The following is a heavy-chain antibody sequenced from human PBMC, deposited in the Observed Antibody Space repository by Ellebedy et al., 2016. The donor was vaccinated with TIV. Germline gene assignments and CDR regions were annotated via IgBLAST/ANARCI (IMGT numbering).Heavy chain of an antibody. Sequence: GESLKISCKASGFTFSNYVMSWVRQAPGKGLEWVSAISSGGITYYAESVKGRFTISSDNSKNTLYLQMKSLGAEDPAVYYCVKPHNWNDFDYWGQGTLVTVSS. CDR3: VKPHNWNDFDY. J-gene: IGHJ4*02. V-gene: IGHV3-23*01. CDR1: GFTFSNYV. D-gene: IGHD1-20*01. CDR2: ISSGGIT.